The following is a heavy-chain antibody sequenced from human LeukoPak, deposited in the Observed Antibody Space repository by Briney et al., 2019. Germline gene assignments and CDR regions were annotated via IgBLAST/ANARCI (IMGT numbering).Heavy chain of an antibody. V-gene: IGHV3-33*01. D-gene: IGHD3-22*01. CDR3: ARRGHYDSSGYYGLDY. CDR2: IWYDGSNK. Sequence: GGSLRLSCAASGSTFSSYGMHWVRQAPGKGLEWVAVIWYDGSNKYYADSVKGRFTISRDNSKNTLYLQMNSLRAEDTAVYYCARRGHYDSSGYYGLDYWGQGTLVTVPS. J-gene: IGHJ4*02. CDR1: GSTFSSYG.